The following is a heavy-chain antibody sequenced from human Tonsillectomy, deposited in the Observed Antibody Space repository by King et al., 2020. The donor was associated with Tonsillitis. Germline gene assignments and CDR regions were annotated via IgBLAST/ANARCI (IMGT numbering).Heavy chain of an antibody. J-gene: IGHJ4*02. Sequence: DVQLVESGGDLVQPGGSLRVSCAASGFNFSNYEINWVRQAPGKGLGWVSFISSSGDSIYYADSVKGRFTISRDKAKNSLYLQMNSLRAEDTAIYYCARRYSSSSGRGFDFWGQGTLVTVSS. D-gene: IGHD6-6*01. V-gene: IGHV3-48*03. CDR1: GFNFSNYE. CDR2: ISSSGDSI. CDR3: ARRYSSSSGRGFDF.